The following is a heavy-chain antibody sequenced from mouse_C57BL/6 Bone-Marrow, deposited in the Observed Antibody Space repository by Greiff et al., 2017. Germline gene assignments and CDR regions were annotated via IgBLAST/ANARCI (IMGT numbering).Heavy chain of an antibody. CDR1: GYTFTSYW. Sequence: VQLQQPGAELVKPGASVKMSCKASGYTFTSYWITWVKQRPGQGLEWIGDIYPGSGSTNYNEKFKSKATRTVDTSSSTAYMQLSSLTSEDSAVYYCAREGETGTHFDDWGQGTTLTVAS. J-gene: IGHJ2*01. CDR2: IYPGSGST. D-gene: IGHD4-1*01. V-gene: IGHV1-55*01. CDR3: AREGETGTHFDD.